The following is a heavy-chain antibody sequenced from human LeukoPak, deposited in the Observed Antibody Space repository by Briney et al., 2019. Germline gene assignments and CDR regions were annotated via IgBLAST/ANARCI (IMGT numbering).Heavy chain of an antibody. Sequence: GGSLRLSCAASGFTFSSYWMSWVRQAPGKGLEWVANIRHDGSGKYYVDSVKGRFTISRDNAKDSLYLQMNSLRVEDTAVYYCAKRGNFDRSGCYGFDYWGQGTLVTVSS. V-gene: IGHV3-7*01. CDR2: IRHDGSGK. J-gene: IGHJ4*02. CDR3: AKRGNFDRSGCYGFDY. D-gene: IGHD3-22*01. CDR1: GFTFSSYW.